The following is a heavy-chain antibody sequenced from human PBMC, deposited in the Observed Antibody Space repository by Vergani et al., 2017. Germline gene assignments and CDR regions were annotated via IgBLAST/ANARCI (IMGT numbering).Heavy chain of an antibody. CDR1: GGSISSYY. V-gene: IGHV4-59*01. D-gene: IGHD1-26*01. Sequence: QVQLQQWGAGLVKPSETLSLTCTVSGGSISSYYWSWIRQPPGKGLEWIGYIYYSGSTNYNPSLKSRVTISVDTSKNQFSLKLSAVTAADTAVYYCARGSVVGASFDYWGQGTLVTVSS. CDR2: IYYSGST. J-gene: IGHJ4*02. CDR3: ARGSVVGASFDY.